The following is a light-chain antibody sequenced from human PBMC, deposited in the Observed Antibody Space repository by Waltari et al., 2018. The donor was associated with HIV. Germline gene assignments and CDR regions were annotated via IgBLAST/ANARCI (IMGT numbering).Light chain of an antibody. CDR3: QTWDTGIRV. CDR2: LNSDGSH. V-gene: IGLV4-69*01. Sequence: QLVLTQSPSASASLGASVKFTCTLSSGHSNYDIAWHQQQPEKGPRYLMKLNSDGSHSKGDGIPDRFSCSSSGAERYLTISSLQSEDEADYYCQTWDTGIRVFGGGTKLTVL. CDR1: SGHSNYD. J-gene: IGLJ3*02.